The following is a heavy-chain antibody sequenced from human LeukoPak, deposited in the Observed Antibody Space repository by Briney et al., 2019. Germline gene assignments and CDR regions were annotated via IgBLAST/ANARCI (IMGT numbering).Heavy chain of an antibody. CDR3: ARVLIWFGQLQNWFDP. CDR2: IYHTVPT. D-gene: IGHD3-10*01. V-gene: IGHV4-39*07. Sequence: SETLSLTCTVSGGSMTNNTLYWGWIRQPPGKGLEWIGSIYHTVPTYYNPSLKSRVTISVNTSKNQFYLKLRSVTAADTAVYYCARVLIWFGQLQNWFDPWGPGTLVTVSS. J-gene: IGHJ5*02. CDR1: GGSMTNNTLY.